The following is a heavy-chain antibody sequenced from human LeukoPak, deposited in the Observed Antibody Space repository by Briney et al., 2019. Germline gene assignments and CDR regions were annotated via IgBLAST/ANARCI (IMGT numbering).Heavy chain of an antibody. CDR2: ISYDGSNK. CDR1: GFTFSNYD. D-gene: IGHD3-10*01. V-gene: IGHV3-30-3*01. J-gene: IGHJ4*02. CDR3: ARDGLYASGSYYFDY. Sequence: GGSLRLSCAASGFTFSNYDMPWVRQAPGKGLEWVAVISYDGSNKYYADSVRGRFTISRDNSKNTLYLQVNSLRPEDTAVYYCARDGLYASGSYYFDYWGQGTLVTVSS.